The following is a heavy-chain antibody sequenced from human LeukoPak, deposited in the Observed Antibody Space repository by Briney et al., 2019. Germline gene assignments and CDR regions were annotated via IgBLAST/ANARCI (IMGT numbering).Heavy chain of an antibody. D-gene: IGHD6-19*01. CDR3: ARGTGWPQFDY. CDR1: GGSISSYY. J-gene: IGHJ4*02. Sequence: PSETLSLTCTVSGGSISSYYWSWIRQPPGKGLEWIGYIYYSGSTNYNPSLKSRVTISVDTSKNQFSLKLSSVTPEDTAVYYCARGTGWPQFDYWGQGTLVTVSS. CDR2: IYYSGST. V-gene: IGHV4-59*12.